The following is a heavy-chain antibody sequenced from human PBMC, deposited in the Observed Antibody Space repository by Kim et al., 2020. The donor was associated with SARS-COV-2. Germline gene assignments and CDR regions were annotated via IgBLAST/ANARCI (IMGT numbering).Heavy chain of an antibody. J-gene: IGHJ4*02. CDR2: ISSSGSYI. Sequence: GGSLRLSCAASGFTFSSYSMNWVRQAPGKGLEWVSSISSSGSYIYYADSVKGRFTISRDNAKNSLYLQMNSLRAEDTAVYYCARAPVGATGYWGQRTLVTVSS. D-gene: IGHD1-26*01. CDR1: GFTFSSYS. CDR3: ARAPVGATGY. V-gene: IGHV3-21*01.